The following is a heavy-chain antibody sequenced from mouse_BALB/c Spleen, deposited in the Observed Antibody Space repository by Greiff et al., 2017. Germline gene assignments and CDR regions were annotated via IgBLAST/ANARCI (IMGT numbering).Heavy chain of an antibody. D-gene: IGHD2-14*01. CDR3: ARWGDYYRYERNFDY. Sequence: EVQLVESGPGLVKPSQSLSLTCTVTGYSITSDYAWNWIRQFPGNKLEWMGYISYSGSTSYNPSLKSRISITRDTSKNQFFLQLNSVTTEDTATYYCARWGDYYRYERNFDYWGQGTTLTVSS. V-gene: IGHV3-2*02. CDR2: ISYSGST. CDR1: GYSITSDYA. J-gene: IGHJ2*01.